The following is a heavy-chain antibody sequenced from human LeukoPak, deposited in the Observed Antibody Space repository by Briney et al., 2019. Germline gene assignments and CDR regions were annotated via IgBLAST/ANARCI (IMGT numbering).Heavy chain of an antibody. CDR2: ISGSGGST. CDR1: GFTFSSYA. V-gene: IGHV3-23*01. J-gene: IGHJ4*02. Sequence: AGGSLGLSCAASGFTFSSYAMSWVRQAPVKGLEWVSAISGSGGSTYYADSVKGRFTISRDNSKNTLYLQMNSLRAEDTAVYYCARWPYSSSYYFDYWGQGTLVTVSS. CDR3: ARWPYSSSYYFDY. D-gene: IGHD6-6*01.